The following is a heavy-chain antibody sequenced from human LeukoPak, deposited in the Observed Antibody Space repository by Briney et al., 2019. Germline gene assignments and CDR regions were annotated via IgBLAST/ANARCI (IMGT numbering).Heavy chain of an antibody. CDR3: ARDSADCSSTSCYSHYMDV. D-gene: IGHD2-2*02. J-gene: IGHJ6*03. Sequence: SETLSLTCTVSGGSIRSYDWSWIRQPPGKGLEWIGYIYYSGSTNYNPSLKSRVTISVGTSKNQFSLKLSSVTAADTAVYYCARDSADCSSTSCYSHYMDVWGKGTTVTVSS. CDR1: GGSIRSYD. CDR2: IYYSGST. V-gene: IGHV4-59*01.